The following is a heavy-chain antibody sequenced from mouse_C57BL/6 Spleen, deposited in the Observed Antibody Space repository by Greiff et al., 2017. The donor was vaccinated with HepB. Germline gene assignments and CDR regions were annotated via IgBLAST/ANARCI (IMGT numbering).Heavy chain of an antibody. V-gene: IGHV1-15*01. D-gene: IGHD2-3*01. CDR1: GYTFTDYE. CDR2: IDPETGGT. CDR3: TRGGGYYVPFDY. Sequence: VQLQQSGAELVRPGASVTLSCKASGYTFTDYEMHWVKQTPVHGLEWIGAIDPETGGTAYNQKFKGKAILTADKSSSTAYMELRSLTSEDSAVYYCTRGGGYYVPFDYWGQGTTLTVSS. J-gene: IGHJ2*01.